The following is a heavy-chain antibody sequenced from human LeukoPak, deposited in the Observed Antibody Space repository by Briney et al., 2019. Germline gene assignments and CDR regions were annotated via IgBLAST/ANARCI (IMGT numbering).Heavy chain of an antibody. V-gene: IGHV4-59*01. CDR3: ARGEMATIPNFDY. J-gene: IGHJ4*02. D-gene: IGHD5-12*01. CDR1: GGSISSYY. CDR2: IYYSGST. Sequence: SETLSLTCTVSGGSISSYYWSWIRQPPGKGLEWIGYIYYSGSTNYNPSLKSRVTISVDTSKNQLSLKLSSVTAADTAVYYCARGEMATIPNFDYWGQGTLVTVSS.